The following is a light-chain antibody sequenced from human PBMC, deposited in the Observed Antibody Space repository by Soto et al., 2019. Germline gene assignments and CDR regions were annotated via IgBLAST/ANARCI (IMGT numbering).Light chain of an antibody. Sequence: EIVLMQSPGTLSLSPGERATLSCRASQTINNYVAWYQQKPGQAPRVLIYDSSIRATGVPDRFSGSGSGTDFTLTISRLEPEDFAVYYCQQYVDSPETFGGGTRWISN. CDR1: QTINNY. J-gene: IGKJ4*01. CDR3: QQYVDSPET. V-gene: IGKV3-20*01. CDR2: DSS.